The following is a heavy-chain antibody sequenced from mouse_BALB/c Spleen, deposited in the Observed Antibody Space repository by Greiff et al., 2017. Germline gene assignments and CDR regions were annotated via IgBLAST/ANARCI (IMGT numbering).Heavy chain of an antibody. V-gene: IGHV1-5*01. CDR1: GYSFTSYW. D-gene: IGHD1-1*01. CDR3: ARSRDYGSSWDFDY. Sequence: EVQLQQSGTVLARPGASVKMSCKASGYSFTSYWMHWVKQRPGQGLEWIGAIYPGNSDTFYNQKFKGKATLTVDKSSSTAHMELRSLASEDSAVYYCARSRDYGSSWDFDYWGQGTTLTVSS. CDR2: IYPGNSDT. J-gene: IGHJ2*01.